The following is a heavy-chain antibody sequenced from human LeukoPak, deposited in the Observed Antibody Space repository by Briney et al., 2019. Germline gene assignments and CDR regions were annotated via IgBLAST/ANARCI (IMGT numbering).Heavy chain of an antibody. Sequence: GRSLRLSCAASGFTFSSYAMHWVRQAPGKGLEWVAVISYDGSNKYYADSVKGRFTISRDNSKNTLYLQMNSLRAEDTAVYYCARLPIYGAQLGYWGQGTLVTVSS. D-gene: IGHD4-17*01. CDR1: GFTFSSYA. J-gene: IGHJ4*02. CDR3: ARLPIYGAQLGY. V-gene: IGHV3-30-3*01. CDR2: ISYDGSNK.